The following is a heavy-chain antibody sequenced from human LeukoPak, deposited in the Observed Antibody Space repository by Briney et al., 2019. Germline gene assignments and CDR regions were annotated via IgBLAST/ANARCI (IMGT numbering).Heavy chain of an antibody. CDR1: GFTFSSYS. V-gene: IGHV3-21*01. J-gene: IGHJ6*02. D-gene: IGHD1-1*01. CDR3: ARDRWAPTGPDVGYYYYYGMDV. CDR2: ISSSSSYI. Sequence: GGSLRLSCAASGFTFSSYSMNWVRQAPXXXLEWVSSISSSSSYIYYADSVKGRFTISRDNAKNSLYLQMNSLRAEDTAVYYCARDRWAPTGPDVGYYYYYGMDVWGQGTTVTVSS.